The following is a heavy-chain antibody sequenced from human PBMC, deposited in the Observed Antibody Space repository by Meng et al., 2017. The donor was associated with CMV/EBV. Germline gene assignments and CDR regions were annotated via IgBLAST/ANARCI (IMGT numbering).Heavy chain of an antibody. CDR3: ARFVEYSNPKFDY. D-gene: IGHD2/OR15-2a*01. Sequence: SGPTLVKPTETLTLTCTVSGFPLSNGRMGVSWIRQPPGKALEWLAHIFSNDEKSYSTSLQRRLTISKDTSKSQVVLTMTNMDTVDTATYYCARFVEYSNPKFDYWGQGTLVTVSS. V-gene: IGHV2-26*01. CDR2: IFSNDEK. CDR1: GFPLSNGRMG. J-gene: IGHJ4*02.